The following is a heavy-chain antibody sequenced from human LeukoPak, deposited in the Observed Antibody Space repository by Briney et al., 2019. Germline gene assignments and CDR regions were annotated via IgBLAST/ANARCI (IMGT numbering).Heavy chain of an antibody. CDR2: INSDGRTT. V-gene: IGHV3-74*01. CDR3: AMIKEG. Sequence: GGSLRLSCAASGFTFSNNWMHWVRQAPGKGLVWVSRINSDGRTTTYADSVKGRFTISRDDAKNTLYLQMNSLRAEDTAAYYCAMIKEGWGQGTLVTVSS. D-gene: IGHD3-22*01. J-gene: IGHJ4*02. CDR1: GFTFSNNW.